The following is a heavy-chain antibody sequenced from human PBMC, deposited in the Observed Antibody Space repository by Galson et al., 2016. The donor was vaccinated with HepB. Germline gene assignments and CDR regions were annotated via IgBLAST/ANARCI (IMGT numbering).Heavy chain of an antibody. V-gene: IGHV4-4*02. J-gene: IGHJ5*02. D-gene: IGHD1-1*01. Sequence: TLSLTCAVSGGSISNNNWWSWVRQPPGRGLEWIGEIYHSGSTNYNPSLKSRVTISLDKSESQFSLKLTSVTAADTAVYYCARTEFGVVIPTTSSVGHWGQGTLVTVSS. CDR3: ARTEFGVVIPTTSSVGH. CDR2: IYHSGST. CDR1: GGSISNNNW.